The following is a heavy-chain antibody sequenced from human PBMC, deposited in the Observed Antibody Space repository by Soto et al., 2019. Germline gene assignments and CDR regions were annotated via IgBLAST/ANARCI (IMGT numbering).Heavy chain of an antibody. CDR3: ARGSYDSRGQSNTLDI. D-gene: IGHD3-22*01. CDR2: VHYSGST. V-gene: IGHV4-59*01. Sequence: KTSETLSHSCTVSGASISSSYWSWIRQSPGKGLEWIGYVHYSGSTKYNPSLKSRVTISVDTSKNQFSLKLSSVTAADTAVYYCARGSYDSRGQSNTLDIWGQGTMVTASS. CDR1: GASISSSY. J-gene: IGHJ3*02.